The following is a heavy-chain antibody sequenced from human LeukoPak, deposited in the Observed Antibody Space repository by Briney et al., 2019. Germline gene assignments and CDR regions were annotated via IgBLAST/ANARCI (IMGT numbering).Heavy chain of an antibody. CDR3: AITTAGYCSSTSCYDYYYYYGMDV. CDR2: IYYSGST. Sequence: SETLSLTCTVSGGSISSYYWSWIRQPPGKGLEWIGYIYYSGSTNYNPSLKSRVTISVDTSKNQFSLKLSSVTAADTAVYYCAITTAGYCSSTSCYDYYYYYGMDVWGQGTTVTVSS. J-gene: IGHJ6*02. CDR1: GGSISSYY. D-gene: IGHD2-2*01. V-gene: IGHV4-59*01.